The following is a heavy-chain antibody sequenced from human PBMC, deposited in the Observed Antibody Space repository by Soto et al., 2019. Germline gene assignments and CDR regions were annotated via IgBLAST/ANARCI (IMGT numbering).Heavy chain of an antibody. CDR2: ISGSGGST. V-gene: IGHV3-23*01. J-gene: IGHJ4*02. Sequence: EVQLLESGGGLVQPGGSLRLSCAASGFTFSSYAMSWVRQAPGKGLEWVSAISGSGGSTYYADSVKGRFTISRDNSKNTLYLQMNSLRAEDTAVYYCAKRGDFWSGYSTVFAYWGQGTLVTVSS. D-gene: IGHD3-3*01. CDR3: AKRGDFWSGYSTVFAY. CDR1: GFTFSSYA.